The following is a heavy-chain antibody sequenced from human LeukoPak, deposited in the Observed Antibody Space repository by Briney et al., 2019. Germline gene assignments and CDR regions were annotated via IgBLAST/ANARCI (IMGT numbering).Heavy chain of an antibody. CDR3: AKDPNGDYIGAFDG. J-gene: IGHJ3*01. CDR2: ITVNGGTT. CDR1: GLSIGNYA. D-gene: IGHD2-8*01. Sequence: PGGSLRLSCVGCGLSIGNYAMTWVRQAPGKGLEWVSSITVNGGTTKYADSVRGRSTVSRDNSRNTVFLQMDSLRAEDTAVYYCAKDPNGDYIGAFDGWGQGTMVTVSS. V-gene: IGHV3-23*01.